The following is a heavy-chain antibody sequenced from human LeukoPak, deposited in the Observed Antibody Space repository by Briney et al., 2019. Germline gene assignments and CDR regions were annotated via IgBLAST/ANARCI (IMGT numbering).Heavy chain of an antibody. D-gene: IGHD3-10*01. CDR1: GLTFSSYS. V-gene: IGHV3-23*01. J-gene: IGHJ4*02. CDR2: ISSTGGST. CDR3: AKDIGATFGDLKDY. Sequence: GGSLRLSCVASGLTFSSYSMSWVRQAPGKGLEWVSGISSTGGSTHYADSVKGRFTISRDNSNNTLYLQMNGLRVDDTALYYCAKDIGATFGDLKDYWGQGALVTVAS.